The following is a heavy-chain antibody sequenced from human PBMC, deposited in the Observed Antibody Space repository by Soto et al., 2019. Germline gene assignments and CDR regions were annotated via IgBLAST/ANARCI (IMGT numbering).Heavy chain of an antibody. CDR3: VNIVATIDYYYYYGMDV. Sequence: QVQLVESGGGVVQPGRSLRLSCAASGFTFSSYGMHWVRQAPGKGLEWVAVISYDGSNKYYADSVKGRFTISRDNSKNTLYLQMNSLRAEDTAVYYCVNIVATIDYYYYYGMDVCGQGTTVTFSS. CDR1: GFTFSSYG. D-gene: IGHD5-12*01. CDR2: ISYDGSNK. V-gene: IGHV3-30*03. J-gene: IGHJ6*01.